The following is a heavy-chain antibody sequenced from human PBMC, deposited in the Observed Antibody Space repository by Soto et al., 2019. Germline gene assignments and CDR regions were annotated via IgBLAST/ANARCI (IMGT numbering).Heavy chain of an antibody. D-gene: IGHD1-1*01. CDR3: AKDNSALPGPSHGMDV. J-gene: IGHJ6*02. Sequence: GGSLRLSCVASGFTVSSYGVGWVRQAPGKGLEWVSVIRGSGGTTYYADSEKGRLTISRDTSENTVYLHMNSLNADDTAVYYCAKDNSALPGPSHGMDVWGQGTTVTVSS. V-gene: IGHV3-23*01. CDR1: GFTVSSYG. CDR2: IRGSGGTT.